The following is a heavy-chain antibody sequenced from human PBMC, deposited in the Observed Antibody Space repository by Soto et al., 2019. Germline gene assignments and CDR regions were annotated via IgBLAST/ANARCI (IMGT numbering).Heavy chain of an antibody. Sequence: GASVKVSCKASGYTFTSYYMHWLRQSPGQGLEWMGIINPSGGSTSYAQKFQGRVTMTRDTSTSTVYMELSSLRSEDTAVYYCARDLTIFGVVTPQYYFDYWGQGTLVTVSS. CDR2: INPSGGST. CDR3: ARDLTIFGVVTPQYYFDY. CDR1: GYTFTSYY. J-gene: IGHJ4*02. V-gene: IGHV1-46*01. D-gene: IGHD3-3*01.